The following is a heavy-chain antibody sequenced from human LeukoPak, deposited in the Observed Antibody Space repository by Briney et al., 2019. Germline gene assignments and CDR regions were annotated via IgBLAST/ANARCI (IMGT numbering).Heavy chain of an antibody. V-gene: IGHV1-69*13. D-gene: IGHD6-13*01. Sequence: ASVKVSCKASGGTFSSYAISWVRQAPGQGLEWMGGIIPIFGTANYAQKFQGRVTITADESTSTAYMELSSLRSEDTAVYYCARGGSSWYVGESTANNWFDPWGQGTLVTVSS. CDR3: ARGGSSWYVGESTANNWFDP. J-gene: IGHJ5*02. CDR1: GGTFSSYA. CDR2: IIPIFGTA.